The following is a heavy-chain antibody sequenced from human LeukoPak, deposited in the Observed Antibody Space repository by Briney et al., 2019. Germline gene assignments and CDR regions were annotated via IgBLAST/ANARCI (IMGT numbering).Heavy chain of an antibody. J-gene: IGHJ4*02. CDR1: GGSFSGYY. CDR3: AISFYGGNY. CDR2: INHSGST. Sequence: PSETLSLTCAVYGGSFSGYYWSWIRQPPGKGLEWIGEINHSGSTNYNPSLKSRVTISVDTSKNQFSLKLSSVTATDTAVYYCAISFYGGNYWGQGTLVTVSS. D-gene: IGHD4-23*01. V-gene: IGHV4-34*01.